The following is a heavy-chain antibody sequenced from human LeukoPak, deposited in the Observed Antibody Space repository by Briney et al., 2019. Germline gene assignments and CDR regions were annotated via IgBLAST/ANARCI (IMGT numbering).Heavy chain of an antibody. Sequence: GGSLRLSCAASGFTFSSYAMSWVRQAPGKGLEWVSAISGSGGSTYYADSVKGRFTISRDNSKNTLYLQMNSLRAEDTAVYYCARARDYYDSTGWFDPWGQGTLVTVSS. CDR1: GFTFSSYA. J-gene: IGHJ5*02. CDR3: ARARDYYDSTGWFDP. CDR2: ISGSGGST. V-gene: IGHV3-23*01. D-gene: IGHD3-22*01.